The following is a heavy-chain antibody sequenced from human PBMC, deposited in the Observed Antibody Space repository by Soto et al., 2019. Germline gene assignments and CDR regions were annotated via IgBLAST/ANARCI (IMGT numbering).Heavy chain of an antibody. CDR2: IIPIFGTA. Sequence: GASVKVSCKASGGTFSSYAISWVRQAPGQGLEWMGGIIPIFGTANYAQKFQGRVTITADESTSTAYMGLSSLRSEDTAVYYCAMFTPYCSGGSCYSGYYYYGMDVWGQGTTVTVS. CDR1: GGTFSSYA. CDR3: AMFTPYCSGGSCYSGYYYYGMDV. D-gene: IGHD2-15*01. J-gene: IGHJ6*02. V-gene: IGHV1-69*13.